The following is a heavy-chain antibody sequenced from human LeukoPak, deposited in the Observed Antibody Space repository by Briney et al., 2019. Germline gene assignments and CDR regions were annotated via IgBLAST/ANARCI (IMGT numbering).Heavy chain of an antibody. Sequence: QPGLSLTLSCAASGFTSSSSAMHWVRQAPGKGLEWVAIISYDGSNKYCADSVKGRFTISRDNSRNTLYLQMNSLRAEDTAVYYCARDRSSSWYYFDFDYWGQGTLVTVSS. CDR3: ARDRSSSWYYFDFDY. V-gene: IGHV3-30-3*01. J-gene: IGHJ4*02. CDR2: ISYDGSNK. CDR1: GFTSSSSA. D-gene: IGHD6-13*01.